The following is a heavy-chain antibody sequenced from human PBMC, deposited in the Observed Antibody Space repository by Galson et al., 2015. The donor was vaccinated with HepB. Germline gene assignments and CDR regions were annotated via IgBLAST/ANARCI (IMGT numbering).Heavy chain of an antibody. Sequence: SLRLSCAAAGFDFNDRYMSWIRQAPGKGLERVSYISSNGKGIYYADSVKGRFTISRDNAKNLLYLQMNSVRAEDTAVYYCQIGHYFDSWGQGTLVIVSS. D-gene: IGHD2-21*01. CDR2: ISSNGKGI. J-gene: IGHJ4*02. CDR3: QIGHYFDS. CDR1: GFDFNDRY. V-gene: IGHV3-11*01.